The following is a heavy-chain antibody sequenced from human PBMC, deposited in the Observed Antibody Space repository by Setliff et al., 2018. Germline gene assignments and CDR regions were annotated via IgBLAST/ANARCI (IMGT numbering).Heavy chain of an antibody. Sequence: PSETLSLTCTVSGGSISSGSYYWSWIRQPAGKGLEWIGHIYTSGSTNYNPSLKSRVTISVDTSKNQFTLKVSSVTAADTAVYYCARDPPYCSSTSCRGAFDIWGQGAMVTVSS. CDR1: GGSISSGSYY. V-gene: IGHV4-61*09. J-gene: IGHJ3*02. CDR2: IYTSGST. CDR3: ARDPPYCSSTSCRGAFDI. D-gene: IGHD2-2*01.